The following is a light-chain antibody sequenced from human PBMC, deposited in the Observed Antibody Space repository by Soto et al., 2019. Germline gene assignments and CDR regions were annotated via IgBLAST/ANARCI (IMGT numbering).Light chain of an antibody. CDR3: SSFTSRSSRI. V-gene: IGLV2-14*01. Sequence: QSALTQPASVSGSPGQSITIFCSGTMRDIGAYNLVSWYQQHPGRAPQLIIYEVRNRPSGSSFRFSGSKSGNTASLTISGLQAEDEADYYCSSFTSRSSRIFGGGTKLTVL. CDR2: EVR. J-gene: IGLJ2*01. CDR1: MRDIGAYNL.